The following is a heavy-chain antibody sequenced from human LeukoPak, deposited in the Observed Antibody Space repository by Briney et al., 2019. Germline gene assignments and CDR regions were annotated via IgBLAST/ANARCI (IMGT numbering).Heavy chain of an antibody. Sequence: GGSLRLSCAASGFTFSSYAMSWVRQAPGKGLEWVSAISGSGGSTYYADSVKGRFTISRDNSKNTLYLQMNSQRAEDTAVYYCAKILLSYRYFDYWGQGTLVTVSS. V-gene: IGHV3-23*01. CDR1: GFTFSSYA. D-gene: IGHD1-26*01. J-gene: IGHJ4*02. CDR2: ISGSGGST. CDR3: AKILLSYRYFDY.